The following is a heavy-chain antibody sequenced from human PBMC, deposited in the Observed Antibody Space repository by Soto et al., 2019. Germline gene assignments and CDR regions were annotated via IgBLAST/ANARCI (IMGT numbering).Heavy chain of an antibody. Sequence: PGGCLRLSCAASGFTFSGYAMHWVRQAPGKGMEWVAAISYDGSNKDYADSVKGRFTISRDNSKNTQNLQMNSLRAEDTAAYYCARVATTDNYYYYGMDVWGQGTTVTVSS. CDR3: ARVATTDNYYYYGMDV. D-gene: IGHD4-17*01. CDR2: ISYDGSNK. V-gene: IGHV3-30-3*01. CDR1: GFTFSGYA. J-gene: IGHJ6*02.